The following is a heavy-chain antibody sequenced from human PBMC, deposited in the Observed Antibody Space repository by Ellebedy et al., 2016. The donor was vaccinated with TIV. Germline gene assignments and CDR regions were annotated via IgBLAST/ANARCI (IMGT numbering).Heavy chain of an antibody. CDR2: IFSNDEE. D-gene: IGHD4-17*01. Sequence: SGPTLVXPTETLTLTCTVSGFSLSNAKMGVSWIRQPPGKALEWLAHIFSNDEESYSPSLKNRLTISRDTSRSQVVLSMTNMDPVDTATYYCAGDYGDPYWYFDLWGRGTLVTVSS. V-gene: IGHV2-26*02. CDR3: AGDYGDPYWYFDL. CDR1: GFSLSNAKMG. J-gene: IGHJ2*01.